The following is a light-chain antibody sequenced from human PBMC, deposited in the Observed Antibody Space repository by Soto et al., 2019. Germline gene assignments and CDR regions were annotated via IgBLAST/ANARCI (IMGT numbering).Light chain of an antibody. CDR2: GAS. V-gene: IGKV3-20*01. CDR1: QSVSNNF. J-gene: IGKJ4*01. CDR3: QQYGSSPLT. Sequence: EIVLTQSPGTLSLPPGERATLSCRVSQSVSNNFLAWYRQKHGQXHRLLIYGASNRATGTPDRFSGIASGTDLTITISRLEPEDGEVDYGQQYGSSPLTFGGGTKVDIK.